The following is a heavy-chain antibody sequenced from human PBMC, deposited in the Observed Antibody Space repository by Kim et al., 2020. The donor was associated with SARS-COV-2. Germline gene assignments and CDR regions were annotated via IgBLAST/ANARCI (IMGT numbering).Heavy chain of an antibody. CDR1: GGSLGGYY. CDR3: ARGGGGTSVAHPRLDL. Sequence: SETLSLTCGVSGGSLGGYYWTWMRKPPGKGLEWIGEISYGGNTRYNSSLRSRTTMSVDTSVNQFSLNLASVTAADTAVYYCARGGGGTSVAHPRLDLWGR. V-gene: IGHV4-34*01. CDR2: ISYGGNT. D-gene: IGHD4-17*01. J-gene: IGHJ2*01.